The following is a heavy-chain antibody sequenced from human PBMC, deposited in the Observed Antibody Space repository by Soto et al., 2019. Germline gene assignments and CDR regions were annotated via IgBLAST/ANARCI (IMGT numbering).Heavy chain of an antibody. J-gene: IGHJ4*02. V-gene: IGHV1-3*01. CDR3: ARDVNFDWLLLGPFDY. Sequence: ASVKVSCKASGYTFTSYAMHWVRQAPGQRLEWMGWINAGNGNTKYSQKFQGRVTITRDTSASTAYMELSSLRSEDTAVYYCARDVNFDWLLLGPFDYWGQGTLVTVS. D-gene: IGHD3-9*01. CDR2: INAGNGNT. CDR1: GYTFTSYA.